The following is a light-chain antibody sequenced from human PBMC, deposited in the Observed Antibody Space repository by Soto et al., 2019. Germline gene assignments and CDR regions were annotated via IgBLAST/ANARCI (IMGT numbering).Light chain of an antibody. Sequence: EIVLTQSPATLSSFPGARATLSCRASQAVNTRLAWYQHKPGQAPRLLIYLTSNRATGIPDRFSGSGSGTDFTLTISRLEPEDCAVYFCQHYGSSPTFGQGTKVDIK. CDR3: QHYGSSPT. CDR1: QAVNTR. CDR2: LTS. V-gene: IGKV3-20*01. J-gene: IGKJ1*01.